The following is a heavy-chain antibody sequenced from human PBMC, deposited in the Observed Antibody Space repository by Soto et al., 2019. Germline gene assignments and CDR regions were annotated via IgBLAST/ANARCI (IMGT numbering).Heavy chain of an antibody. CDR1: GFTFSSYA. J-gene: IGHJ6*02. CDR3: AKDRYDILTGYPIQYGMDV. CDR2: FSGSGDNT. Sequence: EVQLLESGGGLVQPGGSLRLSCAASGFTFSSYAMSWVRQAPGKGLEWVSSFSGSGDNTDYADSVKGRFTISRDNSKNTLYMQMNSLKADDTAVYYCAKDRYDILTGYPIQYGMDVWGQGTTVTVSS. D-gene: IGHD3-9*01. V-gene: IGHV3-23*01.